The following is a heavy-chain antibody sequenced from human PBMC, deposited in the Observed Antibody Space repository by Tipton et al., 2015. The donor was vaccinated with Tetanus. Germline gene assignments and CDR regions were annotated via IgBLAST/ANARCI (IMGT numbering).Heavy chain of an antibody. Sequence: SLRLSCAASGFTFFDYSMNWVRQAPGKGLEWVSSISGSSRYIYYADSVKGRFTISRDNAKNSLYLQMNSLRAEDTAVYSCARGMAEASNCGGDCYSDYWGQGTLVTVSS. V-gene: IGHV3-21*01. D-gene: IGHD2-21*02. CDR3: ARGMAEASNCGGDCYSDY. CDR2: ISGSSRYI. J-gene: IGHJ4*02. CDR1: GFTFFDYS.